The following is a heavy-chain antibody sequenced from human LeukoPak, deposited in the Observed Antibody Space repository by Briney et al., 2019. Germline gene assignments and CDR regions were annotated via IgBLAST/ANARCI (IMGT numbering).Heavy chain of an antibody. Sequence: GGSLRLSCAASGFTFSSYAMSWVRQAPGKGLEWVSAISGSGGSTYYADSVKGRFTISRDNSENTLSLQMNSLRADDTAIYYCAKSCNSGNCYYNYWGQGTLVTVSS. J-gene: IGHJ4*02. CDR2: ISGSGGST. V-gene: IGHV3-23*01. D-gene: IGHD2/OR15-2a*01. CDR3: AKSCNSGNCYYNY. CDR1: GFTFSSYA.